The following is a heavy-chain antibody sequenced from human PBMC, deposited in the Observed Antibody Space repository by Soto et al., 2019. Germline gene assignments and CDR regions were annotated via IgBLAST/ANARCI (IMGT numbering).Heavy chain of an antibody. D-gene: IGHD3-9*01. V-gene: IGHV4-59*01. CDR2: IYCSGST. J-gene: IGHJ4*02. CDR3: ARGVDWLLGYAYYFDY. Sequence: SETLSLTCTVSGGSISSYYWSWIRQPPGKGLEWIGYIYCSGSTNYNPSLKSRVTISVDTSKNQFSLKLSSVTAADTAVYYCARGVDWLLGYAYYFDYWGQGTLVTVSS. CDR1: GGSISSYY.